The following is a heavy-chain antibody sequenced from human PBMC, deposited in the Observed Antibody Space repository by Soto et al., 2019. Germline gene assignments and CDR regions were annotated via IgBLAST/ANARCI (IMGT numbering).Heavy chain of an antibody. D-gene: IGHD3-3*01. Sequence: EVQLLESGGGLVQPGGSLRLSCAASGFTFSSYAMSWVRQAPGKGLEWVSAISGSGGSTYYADSVKGRFTISRDNSKNTLYLKMNSLRAEDTAVYYCARNFWSGYTEYFQHWGQGTLVTVSS. CDR3: ARNFWSGYTEYFQH. CDR2: ISGSGGST. J-gene: IGHJ1*01. CDR1: GFTFSSYA. V-gene: IGHV3-23*01.